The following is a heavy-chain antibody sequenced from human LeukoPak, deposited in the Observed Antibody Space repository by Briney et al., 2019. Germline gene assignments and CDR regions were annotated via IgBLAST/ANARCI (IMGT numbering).Heavy chain of an antibody. CDR1: GGSISSHY. Sequence: PSETLSLTCTVSGGSISSHYWSWIRQPPGKGLEWIGYIYYSGSTNYNPSLKSRDTISVDTSKNQFSLKLSSVTAADTAVYYCARIIGAGTYYDFWSGYFTGGYYMDVWGKGTTVTVSS. V-gene: IGHV4-59*11. CDR2: IYYSGST. J-gene: IGHJ6*03. D-gene: IGHD3-3*01. CDR3: ARIIGAGTYYDFWSGYFTGGYYMDV.